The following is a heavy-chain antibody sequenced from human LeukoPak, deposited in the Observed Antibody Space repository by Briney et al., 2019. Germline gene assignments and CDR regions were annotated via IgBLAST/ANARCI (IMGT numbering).Heavy chain of an antibody. CDR2: ISYSGST. CDR1: GASINNYY. V-gene: IGHV4-59*01. Sequence: SETLSLTCSVSGASINNYYWSWIRQPPGKGLEWIGYISYSGSTNYNPSLKSRVTMSFDTSRNQFSLKLSSVTAADTAIYYCARGNQVLSDYWGQGTLVTVSS. D-gene: IGHD2-2*01. CDR3: ARGNQVLSDY. J-gene: IGHJ4*02.